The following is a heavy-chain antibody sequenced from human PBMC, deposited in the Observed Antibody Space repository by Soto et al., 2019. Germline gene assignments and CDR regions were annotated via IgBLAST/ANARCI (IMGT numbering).Heavy chain of an antibody. CDR1: GDSVSSNSAA. J-gene: IGHJ6*02. D-gene: IGHD2-2*01. CDR2: TYYRSKWYN. V-gene: IGHV6-1*01. CDR3: ARGGVPAAFYYYYGMDV. Sequence: PSQTLSLTCVISGDSVSSNSAAWNWIRQSPSRGLEWLGRTYYRSKWYNDYAVSVKSRITINPDTSKNQFSLQLNSVTPEDTAVYYCARGGVPAAFYYYYGMDVWGQGTTVTVSS.